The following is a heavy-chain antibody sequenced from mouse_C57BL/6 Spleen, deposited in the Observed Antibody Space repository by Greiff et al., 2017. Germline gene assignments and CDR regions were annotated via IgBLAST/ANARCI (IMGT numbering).Heavy chain of an antibody. CDR2: IDPANGNS. J-gene: IGHJ4*01. Sequence: VQLQQSVAELVRPGASVKLSCTASGFNIKNTYMHWVKQRPEQGLEWIGRIDPANGNSKYASKFQGKATITADTSSNTAYLQLSSLTSDDTAIYYSARDGSIYSYAMDYWGQGTSVTVSS. CDR1: GFNIKNTY. D-gene: IGHD1-1*01. V-gene: IGHV14-3*01. CDR3: ARDGSIYSYAMDY.